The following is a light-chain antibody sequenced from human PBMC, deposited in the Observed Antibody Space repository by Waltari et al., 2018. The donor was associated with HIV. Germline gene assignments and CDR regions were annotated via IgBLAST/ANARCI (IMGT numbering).Light chain of an antibody. J-gene: IGLJ2*01. CDR3: ATWDSSLNGVL. V-gene: IGLV1-51*01. CDR2: DND. CDR1: TSNIGNNL. Sequence: QSVLTQPPSVSATPGQKVTISCSGSTSNIGNNLVSWYQHIPGTAPKLLIYDNDERPSCIPDRFSGSKSGTSATLGITGLQTGDEADYYCATWDSSLNGVLFGGGTKLTAL.